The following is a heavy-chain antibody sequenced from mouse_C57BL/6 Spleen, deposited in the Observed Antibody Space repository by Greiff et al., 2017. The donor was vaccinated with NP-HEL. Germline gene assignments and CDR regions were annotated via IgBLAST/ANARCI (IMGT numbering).Heavy chain of an antibody. D-gene: IGHD2-4*01. V-gene: IGHV1-15*01. CDR2: IDPETGGT. J-gene: IGHJ3*01. Sequence: VKLMESGAELVRPGASVTLSCKASGYTFTDYEMHWVKQTPVHGLEWIGAIDPETGGTAYNQKFKGKAILTADKSSSTAYMELRSLTSEDSAVYYCTREGYDYDEAYWGQGTLVTVSA. CDR3: TREGYDYDEAY. CDR1: GYTFTDYE.